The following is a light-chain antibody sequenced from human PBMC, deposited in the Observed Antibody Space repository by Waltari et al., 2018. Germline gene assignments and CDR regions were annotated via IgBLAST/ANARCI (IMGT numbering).Light chain of an antibody. CDR1: QSVTSTY. CDR3: QQYDTSSWT. V-gene: IGKV3-20*01. CDR2: GVS. J-gene: IGKJ1*01. Sequence: EFGLTQSPGTLSLSPGDSATLSCRASQSVTSTYLAWYQQKPGQGPRLLIYGVSKRASRTPDRFTASGSGTDFTLAISRLEPEDFAVYFCQQYDTSSWTFGQGTKVEVK.